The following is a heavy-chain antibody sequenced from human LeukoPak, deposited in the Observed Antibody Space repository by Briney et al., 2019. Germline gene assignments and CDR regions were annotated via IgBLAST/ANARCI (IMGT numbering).Heavy chain of an antibody. Sequence: GGSLRLSCAASGFSFEAYGMYWVRQAPGKGLEWVSGITWNSDDMAYADSVKGRFTISRDNAKNCLYRQMNSLTVEDTALYYCTRVTSWRTGFDYWGQGTLVTGSS. J-gene: IGHJ4*02. D-gene: IGHD1-1*01. CDR1: GFSFEAYG. CDR3: TRVTSWRTGFDY. CDR2: ITWNSDDM. V-gene: IGHV3-9*01.